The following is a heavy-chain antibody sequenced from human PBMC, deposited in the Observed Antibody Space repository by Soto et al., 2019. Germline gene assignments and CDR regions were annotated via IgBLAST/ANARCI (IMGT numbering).Heavy chain of an antibody. CDR2: LSNTGDST. Sequence: EVQLLESGGGLEQPGGSLRLSCAASGFTFSYYAMSWVRQAPGKGLEWVSGLSNTGDSTYYADSVKGRSTISRDNSKNMFYLQMNSLRPEDTAVYYCTKEKTGWMPVVFIDGFDVWGQGTTVTVSS. D-gene: IGHD3-16*02. J-gene: IGHJ6*02. V-gene: IGHV3-23*01. CDR1: GFTFSYYA. CDR3: TKEKTGWMPVVFIDGFDV.